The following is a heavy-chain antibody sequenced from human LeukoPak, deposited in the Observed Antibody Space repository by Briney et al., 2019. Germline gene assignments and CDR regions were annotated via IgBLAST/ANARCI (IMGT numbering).Heavy chain of an antibody. J-gene: IGHJ4*02. CDR3: AREGGYCSGGSCCCFDY. D-gene: IGHD2-15*01. CDR2: IYYSGST. CDR1: GGSISSGDYY. Sequence: SQTLSLTCTVSGGSISSGDYYWSWIRQPPGKGLEWIGYIYYSGSTYYNPSLKSRVTISVDTSKNQFSLKLSSVTAADTAVYYCAREGGYCSGGSCCCFDYRGQGTLVTVSS. V-gene: IGHV4-30-4*01.